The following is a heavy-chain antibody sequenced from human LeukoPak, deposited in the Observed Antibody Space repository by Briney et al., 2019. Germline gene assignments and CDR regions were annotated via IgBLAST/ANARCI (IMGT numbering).Heavy chain of an antibody. V-gene: IGHV1-18*01. Sequence: ASVKVSCKASGYTFTSYGISLVRQAPGQGLEWMGWISSYNGNTNYAQKLQGRVTMTTDTSTSTAYMELRSLRSDDTAVYYCARESKYYYDSSGYHSVIDYWGQGTLVTVSS. D-gene: IGHD3-22*01. CDR2: ISSYNGNT. CDR1: GYTFTSYG. J-gene: IGHJ4*02. CDR3: ARESKYYYDSSGYHSVIDY.